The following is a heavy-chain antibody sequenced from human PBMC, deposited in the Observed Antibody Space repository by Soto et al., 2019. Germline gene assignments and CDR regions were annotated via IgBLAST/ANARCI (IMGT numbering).Heavy chain of an antibody. J-gene: IGHJ4*02. CDR2: IYYSGIT. CDR3: ARDGSDSYDSSGYWY. Sequence: QVQLHESGPGLVKPSQNLSLTCTVSGGSISSGGYYWSWIRQHPGKGLEWIGYIYYSGITYYNSSLQSRVTRAVDTSKIQFSLKVSSVTAADTAVYYCARDGSDSYDSSGYWYWGQGTLGTVS. D-gene: IGHD3-22*01. V-gene: IGHV4-31*03. CDR1: GGSISSGGYY.